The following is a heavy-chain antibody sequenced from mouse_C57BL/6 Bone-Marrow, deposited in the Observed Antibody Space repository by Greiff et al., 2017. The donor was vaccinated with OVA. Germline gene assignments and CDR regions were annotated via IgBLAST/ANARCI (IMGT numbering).Heavy chain of an antibody. D-gene: IGHD2-4*01. CDR3: ERLTDYGLAY. CDR2: ISNLAYSI. Sequence: EVQVVESGGGLVQPGGSLKLSCAASGFTFSDYGMAWVRQAPRKGPEWVAFISNLAYSIYYADTVTGRFNISREDAKNTLYLEMSSLRSEDTAMYYCERLTDYGLAYWGQGTLVTVSA. V-gene: IGHV5-15*01. J-gene: IGHJ3*01. CDR1: GFTFSDYG.